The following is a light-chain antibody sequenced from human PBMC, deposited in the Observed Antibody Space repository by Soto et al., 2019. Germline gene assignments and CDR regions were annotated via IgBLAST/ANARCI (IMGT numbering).Light chain of an antibody. V-gene: IGKV1-39*01. CDR1: QSIRSY. J-gene: IGKJ2*01. CDR3: QQSYSTPYT. Sequence: DIQLTQSPSSLSASVGDRVTLTCRASQSIRSYLNWYQQKAGKAPRLLIYGASSLQSGVPSRFSGSGSGTDFTLAINTLQPEDFATYYCQQSYSTPYTFGQGTKLEIK. CDR2: GAS.